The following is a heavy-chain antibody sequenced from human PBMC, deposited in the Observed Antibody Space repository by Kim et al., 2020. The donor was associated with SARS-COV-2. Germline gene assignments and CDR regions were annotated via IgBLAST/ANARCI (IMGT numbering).Heavy chain of an antibody. J-gene: IGHJ4*02. CDR1: SGSFSVYY. D-gene: IGHD3-3*01. Sequence: SETLSLTCALKSGSFSVYYWTWIRQCPGSGLEWIGKINQYGDINYNPSLQNRVTISLDTSKNHFSLQLTSVTAADTAVYYCARRQTVRALEYWGQGTRVTVSS. CDR2: INQYGDI. V-gene: IGHV4-34*01. CDR3: ARRQTVRALEY.